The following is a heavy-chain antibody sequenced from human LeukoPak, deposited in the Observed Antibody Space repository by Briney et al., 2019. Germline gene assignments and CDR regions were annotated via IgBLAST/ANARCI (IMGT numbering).Heavy chain of an antibody. J-gene: IGHJ3*02. CDR2: INGDGSGT. CDR3: ARGGYTYGPATLGALDI. D-gene: IGHD5-18*01. CDR1: GFTFSGYW. Sequence: GGSLRLSCAASGFTFSGYWMHWVRQAPGKGLVWVSRINGDGSGTNYDDSVKGRFTISRDNAKNTLYLQMNSLRAEDTAVYYCARGGYTYGPATLGALDIWGPGAMVPVSS. V-gene: IGHV3-74*01.